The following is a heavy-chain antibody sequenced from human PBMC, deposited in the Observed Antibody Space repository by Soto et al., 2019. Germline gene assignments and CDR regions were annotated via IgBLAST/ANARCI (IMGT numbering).Heavy chain of an antibody. D-gene: IGHD1-20*01. Sequence: EVQLVESGGGLVKPGGSLRLSCAASGFTFRSYSMNWVRQAPGKGLEWVSSISSSSSYIYNADSVKGRFTISRDNAKNSLYLQMNSLRAEDTAVYYCARDRPHNWNYYYGMDVWGQGTTVTVSS. V-gene: IGHV3-21*01. CDR1: GFTFRSYS. CDR3: ARDRPHNWNYYYGMDV. CDR2: ISSSSSYI. J-gene: IGHJ6*02.